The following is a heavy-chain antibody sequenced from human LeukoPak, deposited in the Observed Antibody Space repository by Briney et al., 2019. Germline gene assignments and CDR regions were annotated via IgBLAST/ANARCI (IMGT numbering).Heavy chain of an antibody. CDR2: IGHGGST. D-gene: IGHD2/OR15-2a*01. CDR3: KSTSPLVPLES. Sequence: SETLSLTCVVSGGSLRGFFWSWIRQPPGKGLEWIGEIGHGGSTSYNPSLMSRGSILLDTARNQFSFRLNFVTAADTATYYCKSTSPLVPLESWGPGTQLTVSS. J-gene: IGHJ4*02. V-gene: IGHV4-34*03. CDR1: GGSLRGFF.